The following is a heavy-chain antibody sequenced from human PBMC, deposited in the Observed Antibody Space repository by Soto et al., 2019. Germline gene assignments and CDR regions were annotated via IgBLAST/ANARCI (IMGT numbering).Heavy chain of an antibody. CDR1: GGTFSSYT. J-gene: IGHJ4*02. CDR2: IIPILGIA. D-gene: IGHD3-10*01. CDR3: ARPYGSGTEAGGDY. Sequence: QVQLVQSGAEVKKPGSSVKVSCKASGGTFSSYTISWVRQAPGQGLEWMGRIIPILGIANYAQKFQGRVTITADKSTSTAYMELSSLRSEDTAVYYCARPYGSGTEAGGDYWGQGTLVTVSS. V-gene: IGHV1-69*02.